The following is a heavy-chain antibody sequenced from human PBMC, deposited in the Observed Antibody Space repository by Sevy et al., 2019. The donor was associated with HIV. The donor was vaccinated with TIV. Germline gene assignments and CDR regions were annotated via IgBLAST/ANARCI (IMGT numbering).Heavy chain of an antibody. CDR1: GGTFSSYA. D-gene: IGHD1-26*01. V-gene: IGHV1-69*13. J-gene: IGHJ5*02. CDR3: ARDRSESYFNWFDP. CDR2: IIPIFGTA. Sequence: ASLKVSCKASGGTFSSYAISWVRQAPGQGLEWMGGIIPIFGTANYAQKFQGRVTITADESTSTAYMELSSLRSEDTAVYDCARDRSESYFNWFDPWGQGTLVTVSS.